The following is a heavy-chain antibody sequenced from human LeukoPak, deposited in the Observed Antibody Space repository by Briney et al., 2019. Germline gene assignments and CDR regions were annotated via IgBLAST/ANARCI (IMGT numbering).Heavy chain of an antibody. J-gene: IGHJ5*02. CDR3: ARDERHVDTAMVTETANWFDP. CDR2: INHSGST. D-gene: IGHD5-18*01. CDR1: GGSFSGYY. Sequence: PSETLSLTCAVYGGSFSGYYWCWIRQPPGKGLEWIGEINHSGSTNYNPSLKSRVTISVDTSKNQFSLKLSSVTAADTAVYYCARDERHVDTAMVTETANWFDPWGQGTLVTVSS. V-gene: IGHV4-34*01.